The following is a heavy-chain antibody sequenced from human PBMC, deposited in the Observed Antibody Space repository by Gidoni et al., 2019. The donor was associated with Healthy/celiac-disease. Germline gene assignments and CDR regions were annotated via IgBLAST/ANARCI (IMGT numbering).Heavy chain of an antibody. Sequence: EVQLVESGGGLVQPGRSLRLSCTASGFTFGDYAMSWVRQAPGKGLEWVGFIRSKAYGGTTEYAASVKGRFTISRDDSKSIAYLQMNSLKTEDTAVYYCTRVVGSGWHGPDYWGQGTLVTVSS. CDR2: IRSKAYGGTT. CDR1: GFTFGDYA. J-gene: IGHJ4*02. D-gene: IGHD6-19*01. CDR3: TRVVGSGWHGPDY. V-gene: IGHV3-49*04.